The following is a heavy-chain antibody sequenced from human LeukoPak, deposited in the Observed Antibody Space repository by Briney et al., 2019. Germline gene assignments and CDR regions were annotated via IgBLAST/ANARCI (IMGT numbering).Heavy chain of an antibody. V-gene: IGHV4-61*02. CDR2: IYTSGST. D-gene: IGHD3-22*01. CDR1: GGSISSGSYY. CDR3: ARGVNYYDSSGYLDY. Sequence: SETLSLTCTVSGGSISSGSYYWSWIRQAAGKGLEWIGRIYTSGSTNYNPSLKSRVTISVDTSKNQFSLKLSSVTAADTAVYYCARGVNYYDSSGYLDYWGQGTLVTVSS. J-gene: IGHJ4*02.